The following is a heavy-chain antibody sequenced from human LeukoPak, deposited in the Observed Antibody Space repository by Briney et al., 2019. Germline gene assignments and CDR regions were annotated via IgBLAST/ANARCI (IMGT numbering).Heavy chain of an antibody. Sequence: PGGSLRLSCAASGFTFSSYSMNWVRQAPGKGLEWVSSISGSSSYMYYADSVKGRFTISRDNAKNSLYLQMNSLRAEDTAVYYCARAAFDGYSSGWYFDYWGQGTLVTVSS. CDR2: ISGSSSYM. V-gene: IGHV3-21*01. CDR1: GFTFSSYS. D-gene: IGHD6-19*01. J-gene: IGHJ4*02. CDR3: ARAAFDGYSSGWYFDY.